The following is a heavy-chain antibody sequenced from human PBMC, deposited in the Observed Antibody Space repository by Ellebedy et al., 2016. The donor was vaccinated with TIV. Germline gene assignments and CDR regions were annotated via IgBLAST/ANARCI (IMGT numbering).Heavy chain of an antibody. Sequence: MPGGSLRLSCNVSGGSISSYYWSWIRQPPGKGLEWIGYIYYSERTNYNPSLKSRVTISVDTSKKQFSLKLSSVTAADTAVYYCACTTNDAFDIWGQGTMVTVSS. CDR2: IYYSERT. V-gene: IGHV4-59*08. CDR1: GGSISSYY. J-gene: IGHJ3*02. CDR3: ACTTNDAFDI. D-gene: IGHD4-17*01.